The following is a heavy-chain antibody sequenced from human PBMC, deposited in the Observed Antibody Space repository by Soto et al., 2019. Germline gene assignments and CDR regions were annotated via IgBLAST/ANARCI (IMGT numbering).Heavy chain of an antibody. V-gene: IGHV4-59*01. CDR3: ARVGQSIAARRGFDI. CDR2: IYYSGST. Sequence: SETLSLTCTVSGGSIGGYYWSWIRQSPGKGLEWIGNIYYSGSTLYNPSLKSRVTISLDTSKSQFSLKVTSVTPADTAVYFCARVGQSIAARRGFDIWGQGTMVTVSS. J-gene: IGHJ3*02. CDR1: GGSIGGYY. D-gene: IGHD6-6*01.